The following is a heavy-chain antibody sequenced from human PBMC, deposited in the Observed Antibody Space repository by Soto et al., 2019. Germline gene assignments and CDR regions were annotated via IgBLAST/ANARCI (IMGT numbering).Heavy chain of an antibody. Sequence: QVQLQESGPGLVKPSQSLSLTYTVSGGSFSSGDYYWSWIRQPPGKGLEWIGYIYYSGSTYYNPSLKSRVTISVDTSKNQFSLKLSSVTAADTAVYYCARDRGEYNWNYGGCNWFDPWGQGTLVTVSS. CDR1: GGSFSSGDYY. CDR3: ARDRGEYNWNYGGCNWFDP. D-gene: IGHD1-7*01. J-gene: IGHJ5*02. CDR2: IYYSGST. V-gene: IGHV4-30-4*01.